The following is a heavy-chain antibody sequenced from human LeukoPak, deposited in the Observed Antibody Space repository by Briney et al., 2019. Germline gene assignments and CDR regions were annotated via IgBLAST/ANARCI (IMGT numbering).Heavy chain of an antibody. CDR3: ARTQSQSGSYRYYFGY. CDR1: GGSVGSAGYY. V-gene: IGHV4-61*08. J-gene: IGHJ4*02. D-gene: IGHD1-26*01. Sequence: SETLSLTCTASGGSVGSAGYYWSWIRQPPGGGLEWIGYIYYIRNTNYNPSLKSRVTMSLDPSKNQFSLKLNSVTAADTAVYYCARTQSQSGSYRYYFGYWGQGTLVTVSS. CDR2: IYYIRNT.